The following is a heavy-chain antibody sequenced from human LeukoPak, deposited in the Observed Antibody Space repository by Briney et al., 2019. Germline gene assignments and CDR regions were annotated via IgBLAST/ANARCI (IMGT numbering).Heavy chain of an antibody. J-gene: IGHJ6*04. Sequence: PSETLSLTCTVSGVGVNSGSYYWTWIRRPAGQGLEWIGRISPSGSTNYNPSLNSRVTISLDTSKNQFSLNLSSVTGADTAVYYCARRYYETNGMDVWGKGTTVTVSS. CDR2: ISPSGST. CDR1: GVGVNSGSYY. D-gene: IGHD3-10*01. V-gene: IGHV4-61*02. CDR3: ARRYYETNGMDV.